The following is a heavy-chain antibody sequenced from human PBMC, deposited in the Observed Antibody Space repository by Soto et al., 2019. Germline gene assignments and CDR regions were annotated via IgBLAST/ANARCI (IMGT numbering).Heavy chain of an antibody. CDR3: ARRYGSAAGPASRVYYYYGMDV. J-gene: IGHJ6*02. V-gene: IGHV1-8*01. CDR1: GYTFTSYD. CDR2: MNPNSGNT. Sequence: ASVKVSCKASGYTFTSYDINWVRQATGQGLEWMGWMNPNSGNTGYAQKFQGRVTMTRNTSISTAYMELSSLRSEDTAVYYCARRYGSAAGPASRVYYYYGMDVWGQGTTVTVSS. D-gene: IGHD6-13*01.